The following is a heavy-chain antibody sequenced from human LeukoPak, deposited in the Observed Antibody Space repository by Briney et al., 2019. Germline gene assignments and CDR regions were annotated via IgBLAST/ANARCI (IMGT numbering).Heavy chain of an antibody. CDR3: ARDGIHYDFWSAPGTFDY. J-gene: IGHJ4*02. Sequence: GGSLRLSCAASGFTFSSYAMHWVRQAPGKGLAWVAVISYDGSNKYYADSVKGRFTISRDNSKNTLYLQMNSLRAEDTAVYYCARDGIHYDFWSAPGTFDYWGQGTLVTVSS. CDR1: GFTFSSYA. CDR2: ISYDGSNK. V-gene: IGHV3-30-3*01. D-gene: IGHD3-3*01.